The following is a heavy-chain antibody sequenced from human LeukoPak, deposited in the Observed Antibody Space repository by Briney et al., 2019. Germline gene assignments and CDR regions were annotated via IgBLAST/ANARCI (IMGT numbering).Heavy chain of an antibody. CDR3: ARESNCGGDCYSDAFDI. V-gene: IGHV4-30-4*08. Sequence: SETLSLTCTVSGGSISSGDYYWSWIRQPPGKGLEWIGYIYYSGSTYYNPSLKSRVTISVDTSKNQFSLKLSSVTAADTAVYYCARESNCGGDCYSDAFDIWGQGTMVTVSS. D-gene: IGHD2-21*01. CDR2: IYYSGST. J-gene: IGHJ3*02. CDR1: GGSISSGDYY.